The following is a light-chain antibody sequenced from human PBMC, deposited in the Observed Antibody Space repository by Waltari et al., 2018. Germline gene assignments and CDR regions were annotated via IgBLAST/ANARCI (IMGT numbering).Light chain of an antibody. CDR2: DVS. Sequence: QSALTQPASVSGSPGQSITISCTGTSRDVGAYNYFSWYRQHPGTAPKLLIFDVSHRPSGVSNRFSGSKSGNTASLTISGLQAEDEADYYCSSYTTSSTVVFGGGTKLTVL. J-gene: IGLJ2*01. V-gene: IGLV2-14*03. CDR3: SSYTTSSTVV. CDR1: SRDVGAYNY.